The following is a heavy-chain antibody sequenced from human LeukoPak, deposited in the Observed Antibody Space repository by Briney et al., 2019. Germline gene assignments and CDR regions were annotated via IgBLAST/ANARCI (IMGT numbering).Heavy chain of an antibody. Sequence: PGGSLRLSCAASGFTFSSYWMSWVRQAPGKGLEWVANIKQDGSEKYYVDSVKGRFTISRDNAKNSLYLQMNSLRAEDTAVYYCARADYCSSTSCEGFYFDYWGQGTLVTVSS. J-gene: IGHJ4*02. CDR3: ARADYCSSTSCEGFYFDY. CDR1: GFTFSSYW. V-gene: IGHV3-7*03. CDR2: IKQDGSEK. D-gene: IGHD2-2*01.